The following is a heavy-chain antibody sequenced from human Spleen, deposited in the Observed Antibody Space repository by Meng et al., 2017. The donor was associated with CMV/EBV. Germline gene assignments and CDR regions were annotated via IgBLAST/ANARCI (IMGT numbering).Heavy chain of an antibody. CDR3: VSSPSCSGGSCYSDY. Sequence: VKVSCKASGGTFSSYAISWVRQAPGQGLEWMGRIIPILGIANYAQKFQGRVTITADKSTSTAYMELSSLRSEGTAVYYCVSSPSCSGGSCYSDYWGQGTLVTVSS. D-gene: IGHD2-15*01. J-gene: IGHJ4*02. V-gene: IGHV1-69*04. CDR1: GGTFSSYA. CDR2: IIPILGIA.